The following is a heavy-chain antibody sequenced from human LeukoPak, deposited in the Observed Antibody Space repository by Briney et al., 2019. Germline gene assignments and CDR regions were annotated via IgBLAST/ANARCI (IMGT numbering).Heavy chain of an antibody. J-gene: IGHJ6*02. CDR3: ARQARSGYYGMDV. V-gene: IGHV5-51*01. Sequence: GESLKISCKGSGYSFTSYYIGWVRQMPGKGLEWMGIIYPGDSHTTYSPSLQGQVTISADKSISTAYLQWSSLKASDTAMYYCARQARSGYYGMDVWGQGTTVTVSS. CDR2: IYPGDSHT. CDR1: GYSFTSYY.